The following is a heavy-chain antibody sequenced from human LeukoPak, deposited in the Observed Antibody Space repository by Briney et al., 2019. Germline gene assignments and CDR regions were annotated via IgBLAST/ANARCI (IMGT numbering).Heavy chain of an antibody. CDR2: VYPDDSDT. Sequence: GESLKISCKASGYSFNNYWIAWVHQMPGKGLEWMGIVYPDDSDTIYSPSFEGRVTISADKSINTVYLQWTSLKASDTAMYFCSRHATAYFYDRSGYLYYWGQGTLVTVSS. CDR1: GYSFNNYW. V-gene: IGHV5-51*07. D-gene: IGHD3-22*01. J-gene: IGHJ4*02. CDR3: SRHATAYFYDRSGYLYY.